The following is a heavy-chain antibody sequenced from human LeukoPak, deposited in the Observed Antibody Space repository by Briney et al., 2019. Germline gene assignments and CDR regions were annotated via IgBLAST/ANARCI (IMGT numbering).Heavy chain of an antibody. CDR2: IYSNGST. Sequence: SETLSLTCTVSGGSIRSSTYYWGWIRQPPGKGLEWIGSIYSNGSTYYNPSLKSPVTVSVDTSKNQFSLNLSSVTAADTAVYYCARSSSGGSCFDSWGQGTLVTVSS. D-gene: IGHD2-15*01. CDR3: ARSSSGGSCFDS. V-gene: IGHV4-39*01. J-gene: IGHJ4*02. CDR1: GGSIRSSTYY.